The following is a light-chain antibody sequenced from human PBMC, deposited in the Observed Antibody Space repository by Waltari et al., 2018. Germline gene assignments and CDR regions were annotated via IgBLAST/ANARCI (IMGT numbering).Light chain of an antibody. CDR2: GNN. Sequence: QSVLTQPPSVSGAPGQRVTIPCTGTSSNLGAGHVVHCYQFPPGAAPKLLFYGNNNRPSGVSVLFSGSKSGTSASLVVTGLQAGDEAVYYCQSYVSTHVVFGGGTQLTVL. J-gene: IGLJ2*01. CDR1: SSNLGAGHV. V-gene: IGLV1-40*01. CDR3: QSYVSTHVV.